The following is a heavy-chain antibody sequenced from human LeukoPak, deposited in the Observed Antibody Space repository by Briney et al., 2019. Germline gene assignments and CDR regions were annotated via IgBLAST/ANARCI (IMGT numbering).Heavy chain of an antibody. CDR2: ISGRGANT. CDR3: AKAVVIVPTATPFDY. D-gene: IGHD2-2*01. CDR1: GFTFSNYA. Sequence: GGSLRLSCAASGFTFSNYAMSWVRQAPGKGLEWVSAISGRGANTYYADSVKGRFTISRDNSKNTLYMQMNSLRAEDTAVYYCAKAVVIVPTATPFDYWGQGTLVTVSS. V-gene: IGHV3-23*01. J-gene: IGHJ4*02.